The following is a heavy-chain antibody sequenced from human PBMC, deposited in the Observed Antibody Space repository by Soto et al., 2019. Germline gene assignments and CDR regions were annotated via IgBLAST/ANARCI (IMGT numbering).Heavy chain of an antibody. V-gene: IGHV1-18*01. J-gene: IGHJ4*02. CDR1: GYTFTSYG. Sequence: RASGKVSCKASGYTFTSYGISWLRQSPGQGLEWMGWISAYNGNTNYAQKLQGRVTMTTDTSTSTAYMELRSLRSDDTAVYYCATTGRYYGSGSYILFYWGQGTLVTVSS. CDR2: ISAYNGNT. CDR3: ATTGRYYGSGSYILFY. D-gene: IGHD3-10*01.